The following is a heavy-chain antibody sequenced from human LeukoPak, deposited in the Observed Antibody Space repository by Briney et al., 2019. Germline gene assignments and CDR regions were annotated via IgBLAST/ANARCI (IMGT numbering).Heavy chain of an antibody. V-gene: IGHV1-18*01. CDR2: ISAYNGNT. J-gene: IGHJ6*03. CDR1: GYTFTSYG. CDR3: ARVGRIVVVPAASYYYYYMDV. Sequence: ASVKVSCKASGYTFTSYGISWVRQAPGQGLEWMGWISAYNGNTNYAQELQGRVTMTTDTSTSTAYMELRSLRSDDTAVYYCARVGRIVVVPAASYYYYYMDVWGKGTTVTVSS. D-gene: IGHD2-2*01.